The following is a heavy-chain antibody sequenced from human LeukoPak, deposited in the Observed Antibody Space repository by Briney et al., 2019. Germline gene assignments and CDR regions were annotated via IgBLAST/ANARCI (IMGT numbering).Heavy chain of an antibody. CDR2: INHSGST. J-gene: IGHJ4*02. V-gene: IGHV4-34*01. CDR3: ARTAAAGNFDY. D-gene: IGHD6-13*01. CDR1: GGSFSGYY. Sequence: SETLSLTCAVYGGSFSGYYWSWIRQPPGKGLEWIGEINHSGSTNYNPSLKSRVTISVDTSKNQFSLKLSSVTAADTAVYYCARTAAAGNFDYWGQGTLVTVSS.